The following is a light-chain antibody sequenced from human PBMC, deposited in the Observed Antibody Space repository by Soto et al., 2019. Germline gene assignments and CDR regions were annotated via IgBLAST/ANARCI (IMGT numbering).Light chain of an antibody. Sequence: EIVLTQSPGTLSLSPGERATLSCRASQSVSSNYLARYQQKPGQAPRLLIYGASSRAPGIPDRFSGSGSGTEFTLTISTLEPEAFAVFYCQQYGSSPRTFGQGTKVEV. J-gene: IGKJ1*01. CDR1: QSVSSNY. CDR2: GAS. CDR3: QQYGSSPRT. V-gene: IGKV3-20*01.